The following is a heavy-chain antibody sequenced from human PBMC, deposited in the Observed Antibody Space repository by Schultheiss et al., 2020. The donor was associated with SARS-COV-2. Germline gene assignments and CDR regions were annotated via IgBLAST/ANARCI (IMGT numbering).Heavy chain of an antibody. J-gene: IGHJ4*02. CDR1: GFTFSSYE. Sequence: GESLKISCAASGFTFSSYEMNWVRQAPGKGLEWVSYISSSGSTIYYADSVKGRFTISRDNAKNSLYLQMNSLRAEDTAVYYCARSFRRFLEWYPFDYWGQGTLVTVSS. V-gene: IGHV3-48*03. D-gene: IGHD3-3*01. CDR3: ARSFRRFLEWYPFDY. CDR2: ISSSGSTI.